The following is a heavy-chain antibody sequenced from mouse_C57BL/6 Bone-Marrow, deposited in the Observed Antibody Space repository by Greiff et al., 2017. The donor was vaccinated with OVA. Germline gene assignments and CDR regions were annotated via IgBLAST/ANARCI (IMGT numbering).Heavy chain of an antibody. CDR3: TPYYYGSSYDAY. D-gene: IGHD1-1*01. J-gene: IGHJ3*01. CDR1: GFNIKDDY. CDR2: IDPENGDT. Sequence: EVKLMESGAELVRPGASVKLSCTASGFNIKDDYMHWVKQRPEQGLEWIGWIDPENGDTEYASKFQGKATITADTSSNTAYLQLSSLTSEDTAVYYCTPYYYGSSYDAYWGQGTLVTVSA. V-gene: IGHV14-4*01.